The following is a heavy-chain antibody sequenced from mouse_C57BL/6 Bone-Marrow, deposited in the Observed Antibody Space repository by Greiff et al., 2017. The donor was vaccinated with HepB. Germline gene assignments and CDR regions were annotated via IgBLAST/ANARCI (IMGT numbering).Heavy chain of an antibody. Sequence: VQLVESGAELVRPGASVKLSCKASGYTFTDYYINWVKQRPGQGLEWIARIYPGSGNTYYNEKFKGKATLTAEKSSSTAYMQLSSLTSEDSAVYFCARQTPDYWGQGTTLTVSS. V-gene: IGHV1-76*01. CDR1: GYTFTDYY. J-gene: IGHJ2*01. CDR3: ARQTPDY. CDR2: IYPGSGNT.